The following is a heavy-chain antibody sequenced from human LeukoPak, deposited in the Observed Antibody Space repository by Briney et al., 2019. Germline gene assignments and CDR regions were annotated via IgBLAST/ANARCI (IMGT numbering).Heavy chain of an antibody. Sequence: NPSETLSLTCSVSGGSISSYYWSWIRQPPGRGLEWIGYIYYSGSTNYNPSLKSRVTISVDTSKNQFSLKLSSVTAADTAVYYCARGGLRDYVWGSYRYYFDYWGQGTLVTVSS. J-gene: IGHJ4*02. D-gene: IGHD3-16*02. CDR2: IYYSGST. CDR3: ARGGLRDYVWGSYRYYFDY. CDR1: GGSISSYY. V-gene: IGHV4-59*12.